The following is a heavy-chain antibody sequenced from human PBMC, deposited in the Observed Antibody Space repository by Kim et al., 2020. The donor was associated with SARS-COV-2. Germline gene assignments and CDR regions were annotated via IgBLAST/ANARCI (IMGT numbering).Heavy chain of an antibody. CDR3: AKDYRPYVVSTIFGVVIPTDAFDI. V-gene: IGHV3-23*01. CDR2: ISGSGGST. CDR1: GFTFSSYA. J-gene: IGHJ3*02. Sequence: GGSLRLSCAASGFTFSSYAMSWVRQAPGKGLEWVSAISGSGGSTYYADSVKGRFTISRDNSKNTLYLQMNSLRAEDTAVYYCAKDYRPYVVSTIFGVVIPTDAFDIWGQGTMVTVSS. D-gene: IGHD3-3*01.